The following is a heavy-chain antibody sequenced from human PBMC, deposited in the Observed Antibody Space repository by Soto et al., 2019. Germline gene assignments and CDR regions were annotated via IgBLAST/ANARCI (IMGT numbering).Heavy chain of an antibody. CDR3: AKKVPASNPLDS. V-gene: IGHV3-48*01. Sequence: GGSLRLACAASGLTFSAYPMNWVRQAPVKGLDWVSYISKSGGTINYADSVKGRFTISRDNAKNSLYLQMNSLRAEDTAVYYCAKKVPASNPLDSWGQGVLVTV. J-gene: IGHJ4*02. CDR1: GLTFSAYP. CDR2: ISKSGGTI.